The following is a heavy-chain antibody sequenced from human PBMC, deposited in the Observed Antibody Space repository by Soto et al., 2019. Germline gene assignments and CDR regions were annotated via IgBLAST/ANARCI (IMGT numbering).Heavy chain of an antibody. J-gene: IGHJ5*02. CDR2: IYYSGST. V-gene: IGHV4-39*01. CDR1: GGSISSSSYY. Sequence: PSETLSLTCTVSGGSISSSSYYWGWIRKPPGKGLEWIGSIYYSGSTYYTPSLKSRVTISVDTSKNQFSLKLSSVTAADTAVYYSQRRSHSIAAAGNWGGGLKWFDPCGQGTLVTVS. D-gene: IGHD6-13*01. CDR3: QRRSHSIAAAGNWGGGLKWFDP.